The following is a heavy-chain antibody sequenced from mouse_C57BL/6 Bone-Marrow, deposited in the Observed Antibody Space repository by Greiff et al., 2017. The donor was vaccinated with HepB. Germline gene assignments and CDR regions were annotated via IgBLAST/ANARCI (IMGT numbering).Heavy chain of an antibody. CDR3: ARRYGNYGFAY. CDR1: GFTFSSYA. CDR2: ISDGGSYT. Sequence: EVQLQESGGGLVKPGGSLKLSCAASGFTFSSYAMSWVRQTPEKRLEWVATISDGGSYTYYPDNVKGRFTISRDNAKNNLYLQMSHLKSEDTAMYYCARRYGNYGFAYWGKGTLVTVSA. D-gene: IGHD2-1*01. V-gene: IGHV5-4*01. J-gene: IGHJ3*01.